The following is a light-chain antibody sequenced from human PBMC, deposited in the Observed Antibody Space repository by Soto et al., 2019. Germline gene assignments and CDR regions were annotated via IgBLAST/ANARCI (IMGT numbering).Light chain of an antibody. CDR3: QRYDSAPA. V-gene: IGKV1-27*01. J-gene: IGKJ1*01. CDR1: QGISNY. Sequence: DIQMTQSPSSLSASVGDRVTITCRASQGISNYLAWYQQKPVKVPKLLIYAASTLQSGVPSRFSGSGSGTDFTLTISSLQPEDVATYYCQRYDSAPAFGQGTKVEI. CDR2: AAS.